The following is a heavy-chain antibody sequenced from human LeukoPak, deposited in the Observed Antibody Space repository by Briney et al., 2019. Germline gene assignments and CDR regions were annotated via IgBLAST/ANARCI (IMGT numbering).Heavy chain of an antibody. D-gene: IGHD2-15*01. CDR2: INPSGGST. V-gene: IGHV1-46*01. CDR1: GYTFTSYY. CDR3: AGSCSGGSCYSSYYYYYVDV. J-gene: IGHJ6*03. Sequence: ASVKVSCKASGYTFTSYYMHWVRQAPGQGLEWMGIINPSGGSTSYAQKFQGRVTMTRDTSTSTVYMELSSLRSEDTAVYYCAGSCSGGSCYSSYYYYYVDVWGKGTTVTVSS.